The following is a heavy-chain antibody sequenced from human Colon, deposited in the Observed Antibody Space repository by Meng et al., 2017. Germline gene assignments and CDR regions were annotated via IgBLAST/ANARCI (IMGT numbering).Heavy chain of an antibody. CDR3: ARENDSGNSYDH. V-gene: IGHV4-4*02. D-gene: IGHD3-10*01. CDR1: GTSISRSNW. J-gene: IGHJ4*02. Sequence: QVQLQESGPGLVQPSGALSLTCAVSGTSISRSNWWTWVRQAPGKGLEWIGEIYHIGSTNYNPSLKSRVTILVDESKNEFSLKLTSVTAADTAVYYCARENDSGNSYDHWGRGTLVTVSS. CDR2: IYHIGST.